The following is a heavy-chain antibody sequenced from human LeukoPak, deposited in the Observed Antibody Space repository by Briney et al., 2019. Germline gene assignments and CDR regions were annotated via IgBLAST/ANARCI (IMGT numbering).Heavy chain of an antibody. CDR2: IDSSGTT. CDR1: GGPINNHY. Sequence: SETLYLTCTVAGGPINNHYWTWIRQSPGKGLEYIGYIDSSGTTNYNPSLESRVTISVDTSKNQFSLKLTSVTAADAAVYHCARKHNYYYYIDVWGKGTTVTVSS. V-gene: IGHV4-4*08. J-gene: IGHJ6*03. CDR3: ARKHNYYYYIDV.